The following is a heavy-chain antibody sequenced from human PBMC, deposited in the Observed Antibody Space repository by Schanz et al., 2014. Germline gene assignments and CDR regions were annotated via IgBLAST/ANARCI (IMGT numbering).Heavy chain of an antibody. CDR3: AKSKSQLPLFDY. Sequence: QVQLVESGGGVVQPGRSLRLSCATSGLNFDYYGMNWVRQAPGKGLEWVANIGYDGSEKYYVDSVKGRFTISRDNSKNSLYLQINSLRADDTAVYYCAKSKSQLPLFDYWGQGTLVTVSS. CDR1: GLNFDYYG. CDR2: IGYDGSEK. J-gene: IGHJ4*02. D-gene: IGHD2-21*01. V-gene: IGHV3-33*06.